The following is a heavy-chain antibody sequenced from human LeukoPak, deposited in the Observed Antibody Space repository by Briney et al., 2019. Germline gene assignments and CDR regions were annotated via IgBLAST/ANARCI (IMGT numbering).Heavy chain of an antibody. Sequence: GASVTVSCKSSGYTFTAFYLHWVRQAPGQGLEWMGWINSNSGDTNYEQKFQGRVTMTRDTSISTAYMEVGGLRSDDTAVYYCAREGLVCSSSSCHYLDSWGQGTLVTVSS. V-gene: IGHV1-2*02. J-gene: IGHJ4*02. CDR2: INSNSGDT. D-gene: IGHD2-2*01. CDR1: GYTFTAFY. CDR3: AREGLVCSSSSCHYLDS.